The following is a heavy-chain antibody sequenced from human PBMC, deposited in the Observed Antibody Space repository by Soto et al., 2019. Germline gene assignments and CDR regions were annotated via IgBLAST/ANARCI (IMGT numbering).Heavy chain of an antibody. CDR1: GFTFNTFA. Sequence: GGSLRLSCATSGFTFNTFALHWVRQAPGKGLEWVSGISGSGDSKHYSDSLKGRFTISRDNSKNTLFLQMNSLRAEDTAVYYCARIPFDHVWGTDRYSPNFDYWGQGTQVTVSS. J-gene: IGHJ4*02. V-gene: IGHV3-23*01. CDR3: ARIPFDHVWGTDRYSPNFDY. CDR2: ISGSGDSK. D-gene: IGHD3-16*02.